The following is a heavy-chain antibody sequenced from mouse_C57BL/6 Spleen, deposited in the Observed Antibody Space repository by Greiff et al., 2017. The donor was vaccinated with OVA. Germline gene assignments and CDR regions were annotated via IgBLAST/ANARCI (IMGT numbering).Heavy chain of an antibody. D-gene: IGHD1-3*01. J-gene: IGHJ3*01. V-gene: IGHV14-2*01. CDR2: IDPEDGET. Sequence: VQLQQSGAELVKPGASVKLSCTASGFNIKDYYMHWVKQRPEQGLEWIGRIDPEDGETKYAPKFQGKATLTADKSSNTAYLQLSSLPSKDAAVDYCASEWGETFAYWGQGTLVTVSA. CDR3: ASEWGETFAY. CDR1: GFNIKDYY.